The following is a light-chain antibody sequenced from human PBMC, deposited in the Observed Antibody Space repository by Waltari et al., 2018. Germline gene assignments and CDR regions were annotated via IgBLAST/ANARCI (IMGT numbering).Light chain of an antibody. V-gene: IGLV1-47*01. CDR2: RNE. Sequence: QSVLTQPPXASGTPGQTVSVSCSGSGXNIGSNYAYWYQHVPGTAPQLLIYRNEPRPSGVPDRFSGSKSGPSASLAISGLRSEXEADYFCTSXDDSLNAXVFGGGTKLTVL. J-gene: IGLJ3*02. CDR3: TSXDDSLNAXV. CDR1: GXNIGSNY.